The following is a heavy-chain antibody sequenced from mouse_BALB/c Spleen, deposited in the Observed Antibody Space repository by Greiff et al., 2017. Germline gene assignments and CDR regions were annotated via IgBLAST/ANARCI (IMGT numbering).Heavy chain of an antibody. D-gene: IGHD2-14*01. Sequence: QVQLKQPGAELVMPGASVKMSCKASGYTFTDYWMHWVKQRPGQGLEWIGAIDTSDSYTSYNQKFKGKATLTVDESSSTAYMQLSSLTSEDSAVYYCARNYRYETLYFDYWGQGTTLTVSS. J-gene: IGHJ2*01. CDR2: IDTSDSYT. CDR3: ARNYRYETLYFDY. CDR1: GYTFTDYW. V-gene: IGHV1-69*01.